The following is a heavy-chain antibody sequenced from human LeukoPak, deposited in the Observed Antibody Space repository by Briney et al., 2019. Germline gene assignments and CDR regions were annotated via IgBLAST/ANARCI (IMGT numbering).Heavy chain of an antibody. CDR1: DGSFSGYY. CDR3: AKRVEYSSSSGTYMDV. V-gene: IGHV3-23*01. D-gene: IGHD6-6*01. CDR2: ISGSDAGT. Sequence: PSETLSLTCAVYDGSFSGYYWSWVRQAPGKGLEWVSAISGSDAGTYYADSVKGRFTISRDNSKNTLYLQMNSLRAEDTAVYYCAKRVEYSSSSGTYMDVWGKGTTVTVSS. J-gene: IGHJ6*03.